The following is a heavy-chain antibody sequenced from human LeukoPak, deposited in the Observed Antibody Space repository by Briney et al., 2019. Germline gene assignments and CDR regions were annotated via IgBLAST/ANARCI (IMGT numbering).Heavy chain of an antibody. Sequence: ASVKVSCKASGYTFTSYYMHWVRQAPGQGLEWMGIINPSGGSTSYAQKFQGRVTITADKSTSTAYMELSSLRSEDTAVYYCARLSGYSYGYESYYYYYMDVWGKGTTVTVSS. D-gene: IGHD5-18*01. CDR2: INPSGGST. CDR3: ARLSGYSYGYESYYYYYMDV. J-gene: IGHJ6*03. CDR1: GYTFTSYY. V-gene: IGHV1-46*01.